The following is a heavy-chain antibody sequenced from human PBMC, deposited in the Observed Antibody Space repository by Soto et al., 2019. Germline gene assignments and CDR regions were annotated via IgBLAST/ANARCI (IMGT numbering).Heavy chain of an antibody. CDR3: ARHGPLTNNWNQLNC. D-gene: IGHD1-1*01. CDR2: IYYNGNT. Sequence: SETLSLTCTVSGGSISSSPYYWAWIRQPPGKGLQWIGNIYYNGNTFYNPSLRSRVTISIDTSKSQFSLGLSSVTASDTAVYYCARHGPLTNNWNQLNCWGQGTLVTVSS. V-gene: IGHV4-39*01. CDR1: GGSISSSPYY. J-gene: IGHJ4*02.